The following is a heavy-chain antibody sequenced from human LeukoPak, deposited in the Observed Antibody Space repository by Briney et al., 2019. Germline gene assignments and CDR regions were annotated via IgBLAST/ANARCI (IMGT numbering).Heavy chain of an antibody. CDR1: GGSFSGYY. CDR3: ARDPRSVDYYYYYYMDV. Sequence: PSETQSLTCAVYGGSFSGYYWSWIRQPPGKGLEWIGEINHSGSTNYNPSLKSRVTIPVDTSKNQFSLKLSSVTAADTAVYYCARDPRSVDYYYYYYMDVWGKGTTVTVSS. J-gene: IGHJ6*03. CDR2: INHSGST. V-gene: IGHV4-34*01.